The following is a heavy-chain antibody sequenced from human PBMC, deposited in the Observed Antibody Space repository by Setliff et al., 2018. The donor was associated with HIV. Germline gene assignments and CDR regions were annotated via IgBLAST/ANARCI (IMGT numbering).Heavy chain of an antibody. CDR3: ARDSRYGSGSYYTANSFDY. V-gene: IGHV1-18*01. J-gene: IGHJ4*02. Sequence: ASVKVSCKASGYTFTSYGITWVRQAPGQGLEWMGWISGYNGNTDYAQNLQGRVTMTTDTSASTAHMELSSLRSEDTAVYYCARDSRYGSGSYYTANSFDYWGQGALVTVSS. CDR1: GYTFTSYG. CDR2: ISGYNGNT. D-gene: IGHD3-10*01.